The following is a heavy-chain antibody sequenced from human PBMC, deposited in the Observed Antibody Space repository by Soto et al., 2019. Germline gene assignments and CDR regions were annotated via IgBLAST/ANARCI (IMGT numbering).Heavy chain of an antibody. J-gene: IGHJ6*02. D-gene: IGHD6-19*01. CDR1: GGSSSSYY. Sequence: SETLSHTCTVSGGSSSSYYWIWIRQPPGKGLEWIGYIYYSGSTNYNPSLKSRVTISVDTSKNQFSLKLSSVTAADTAVYYCARGEDSSGFLYYYYGMDVWGQGTTVTVSS. V-gene: IGHV4-59*01. CDR2: IYYSGST. CDR3: ARGEDSSGFLYYYYGMDV.